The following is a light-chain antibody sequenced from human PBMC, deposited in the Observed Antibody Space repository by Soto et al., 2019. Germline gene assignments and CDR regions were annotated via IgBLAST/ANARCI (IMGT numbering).Light chain of an antibody. CDR2: GAS. CDR1: HSVPTNY. CDR3: QQYNIWPQT. J-gene: IGKJ1*01. V-gene: IGKV3-20*01. Sequence: EIVLTQSPGTLSLSPGERVTLSCRASHSVPTNYLAWYQQKPGQSPRLLIYGASTRATGIPERFSGSGSGTDFTLTISRLEPEDFAVYFCQQYNIWPQTFGQGTKVDIK.